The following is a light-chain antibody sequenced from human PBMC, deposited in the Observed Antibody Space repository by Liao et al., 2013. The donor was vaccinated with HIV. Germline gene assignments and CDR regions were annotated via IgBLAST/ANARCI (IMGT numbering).Light chain of an antibody. J-gene: IGLJ1*01. CDR1: KLGDKY. CDR3: QAWDSATTAYV. Sequence: SYELTQPPSVSVSPGQTASITCSAEKLGDKYASWYQQKPGQSPVGVIYQDLKRPSGIPERFSGSNSGNTATLTISGTQAMDEADYYCQAWDSATTAYVFGPGTKVTVL. V-gene: IGLV3-1*01. CDR2: QDL.